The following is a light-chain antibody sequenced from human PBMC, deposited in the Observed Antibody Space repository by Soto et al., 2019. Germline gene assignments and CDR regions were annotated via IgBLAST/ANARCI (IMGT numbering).Light chain of an antibody. CDR3: QSYDSSLTASDVV. CDR2: GTN. CDR1: SSNIGAGYD. V-gene: IGLV1-40*01. Sequence: QSVLTQPPSVSRAPGQRVTIPCTGISSNIGAGYDVHWYQQLPGTAPKLLIYGTNNRPSGVPDRLSGSKSVASASLAITALQAEDEADYYCQSYDSSLTASDVVFGGGTQLTVL. J-gene: IGLJ2*01.